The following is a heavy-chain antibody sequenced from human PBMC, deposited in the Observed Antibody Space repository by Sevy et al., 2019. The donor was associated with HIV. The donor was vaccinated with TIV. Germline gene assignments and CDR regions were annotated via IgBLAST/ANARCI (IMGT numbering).Heavy chain of an antibody. CDR1: GFTFSSYS. CDR3: ARGTMIVVQLGSGDFFDI. J-gene: IGHJ3*02. Sequence: GGSLRLSCAASGFTFSSYSMNWVRQAPGKGLEWVSYISSSSGTIYYADSVKGRFTISRDNAKNSLYLQMNSLRAEDTAVFYCARGTMIVVQLGSGDFFDIWGQGTMVTVSS. CDR2: ISSSSGTI. D-gene: IGHD3-22*01. V-gene: IGHV3-48*01.